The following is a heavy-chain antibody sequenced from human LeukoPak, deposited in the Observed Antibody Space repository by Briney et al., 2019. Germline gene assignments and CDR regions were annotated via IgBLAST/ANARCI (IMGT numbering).Heavy chain of an antibody. CDR3: ARGTLRYDY. J-gene: IGHJ4*02. Sequence: SQTLSLTCAVSGGSISSGGYSWSWIRQPPGKGLEWIGYIYHSGSTYYNPSLKSRVTISVDRSKNQFSLKLSSVTAADTAVYYCARGTLRYDYWGQGTLATVSS. CDR2: IYHSGST. CDR1: GGSISSGGYS. V-gene: IGHV4-30-2*01. D-gene: IGHD3-9*01.